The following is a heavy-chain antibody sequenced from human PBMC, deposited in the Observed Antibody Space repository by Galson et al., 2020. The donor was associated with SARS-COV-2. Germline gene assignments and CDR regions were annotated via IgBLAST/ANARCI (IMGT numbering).Heavy chain of an antibody. V-gene: IGHV3-11*05. CDR1: GFTFSDYY. CDR3: ASEKFPNYYDSSGYYDY. CDR2: ISSSSSYT. J-gene: IGHJ4*02. Sequence: KIGESLKISCAASGFTFSDYYMSWIRQAPGKGLEWVSYISSSSSYTNYADSVKGRFTISRDNAKNSLYLQMNSLRAEDTAVYYCASEKFPNYYDSSGYYDYWGQGTLVTVSS. D-gene: IGHD3-22*01.